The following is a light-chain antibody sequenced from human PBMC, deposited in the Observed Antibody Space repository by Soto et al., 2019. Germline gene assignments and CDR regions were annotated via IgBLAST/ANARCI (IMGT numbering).Light chain of an antibody. J-gene: IGLJ1*01. Sequence: QAGLTQPAAESVSPGQSITISCTGTSSDVGGYNYVSWYQQHPGKAPKLMIYDVSNRPSGVSNRFSGSKSGNTASLTISGLQAEDEADYYCSSYTSSSTLYVFG. V-gene: IGLV2-14*01. CDR2: DVS. CDR3: SSYTSSSTLYV. CDR1: SSDVGGYNY.